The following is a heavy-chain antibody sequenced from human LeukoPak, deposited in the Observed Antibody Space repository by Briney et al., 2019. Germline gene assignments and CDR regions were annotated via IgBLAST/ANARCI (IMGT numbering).Heavy chain of an antibody. J-gene: IGHJ4*02. CDR3: ASSDSSSWYSPFDY. CDR1: GGSISSGSYY. V-gene: IGHV4-61*02. D-gene: IGHD6-13*01. CDR2: IYTSGST. Sequence: SETLSLTCTVSGGSISSGSYYWRWIRQPAGKGLEWIGRIYTSGSTNYNPSLKSRVTISVDTSKNQFSLKLSSVTAADTAVYYCASSDSSSWYSPFDYWGQGTLVTVSS.